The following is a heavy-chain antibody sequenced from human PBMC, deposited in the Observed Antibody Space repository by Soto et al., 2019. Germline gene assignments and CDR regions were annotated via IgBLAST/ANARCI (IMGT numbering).Heavy chain of an antibody. CDR2: IYFTGNT. D-gene: IGHD1-26*01. J-gene: IGHJ4*02. CDR1: VCSVIIGSYF. V-gene: IGHV4-61*01. CDR3: ERLGVRARGGQLET. Sequence: SSTXSLTCTFSVCSVIIGSYFLSWIRQAPGKGLEWIGHIYFTGNTNYNPSLKSRVTMSLDTSKHQFYLNLSSVTAADTAVYYCERLGVRARGGQLETWGQGTLVNVYS.